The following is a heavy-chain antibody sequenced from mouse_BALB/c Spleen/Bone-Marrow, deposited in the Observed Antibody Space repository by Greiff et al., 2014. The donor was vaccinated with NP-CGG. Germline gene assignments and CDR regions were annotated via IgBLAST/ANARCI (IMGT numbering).Heavy chain of an antibody. Sequence: QVQLQQSGAELVKPGASVKLSCKASGYTFTSYYMYWVKQRPGQGLEWIGGTNPSNGVNNFNEKFKSKASLTVDKSSSTAYMQLSSLTSEDSAVYYCSRGGNFDVMDYWGQGTSVTVSS. D-gene: IGHD2-1*01. CDR1: GYTFTSYY. V-gene: IGHV1S81*02. J-gene: IGHJ4*01. CDR3: SRGGNFDVMDY. CDR2: TNPSNGVN.